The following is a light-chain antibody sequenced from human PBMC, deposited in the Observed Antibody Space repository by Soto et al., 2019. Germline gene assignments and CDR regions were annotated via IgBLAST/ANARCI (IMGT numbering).Light chain of an antibody. CDR2: EVS. CDR3: SSYAGSKGV. J-gene: IGLJ1*01. Sequence: QSVLTQPPSASGSPGQSVTISCTGTSSDVGGYNYVSWYQKHPSKAPKIMIYEVSKRPSGVPNRFSGSKSGNTASLTVFGLQAEDEADYYCSSYAGSKGVFGTGTKVTVL. CDR1: SSDVGGYNY. V-gene: IGLV2-8*01.